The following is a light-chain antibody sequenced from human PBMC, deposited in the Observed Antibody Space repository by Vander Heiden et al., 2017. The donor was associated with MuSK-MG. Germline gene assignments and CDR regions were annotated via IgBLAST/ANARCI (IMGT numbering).Light chain of an antibody. V-gene: IGLV2-14*03. J-gene: IGLJ2*01. Sequence: QSALTQPASVSGSPGHSITISCTGTSSDVGGYNYVARYQQQPGKAPKLMIYDVSKRPSGVSNRFSGSKSGNTASLTISGLQAEDEADYYCSSYTSSSTPVFGGGTKLTVL. CDR3: SSYTSSSTPV. CDR2: DVS. CDR1: SSDVGGYNY.